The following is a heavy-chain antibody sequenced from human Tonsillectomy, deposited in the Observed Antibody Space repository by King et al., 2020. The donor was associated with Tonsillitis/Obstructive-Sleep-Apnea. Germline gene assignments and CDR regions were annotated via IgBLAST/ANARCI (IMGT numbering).Heavy chain of an antibody. Sequence: VQLQESGPGLVKPSETLSLTCTVSGGSISSYYWSWIRQPPGKGLEWIGYIHYSGSTNYNPSLKSRLTISVDTSENLFSLNLSSVTAADTAVYYCASTIAVAGHKGLWWFGPWGQGTLVTVSS. D-gene: IGHD6-19*01. CDR3: ASTIAVAGHKGLWWFGP. J-gene: IGHJ5*02. CDR1: GGSISSYY. V-gene: IGHV4-59*01. CDR2: IHYSGST.